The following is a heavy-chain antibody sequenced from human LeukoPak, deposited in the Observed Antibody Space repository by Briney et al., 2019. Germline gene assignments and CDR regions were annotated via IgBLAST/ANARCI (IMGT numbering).Heavy chain of an antibody. D-gene: IGHD5-18*01. CDR3: ASGAYTQGRMIDF. CDR2: INTGGSST. Sequence: GGSLRLSCVASGFTFSSYWMHWVRQAPGKGLVWVSRINTGGSSTTYADSVRGRFTISRDNAKNTLSLEMNSLRAEDTAVYYCASGAYTQGRMIDFWGQGTLVTVSS. J-gene: IGHJ4*02. CDR1: GFTFSSYW. V-gene: IGHV3-74*01.